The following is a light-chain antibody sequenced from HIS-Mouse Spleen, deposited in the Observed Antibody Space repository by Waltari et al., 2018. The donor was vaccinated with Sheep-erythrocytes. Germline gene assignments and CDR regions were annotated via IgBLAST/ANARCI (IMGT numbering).Light chain of an antibody. J-gene: IGLJ3*02. V-gene: IGLV3-1*01. CDR1: KLGGKY. Sequence: SYELTQPPSVSVSPGQTASITCSGDKLGGKYACWYQQKPGQSPVLVIYQDSKRPSGIPERFSGSNSGNTATLTISGLQAEDEADYYCCSYAGSYTWVFGGGTKLTVL. CDR3: CSYAGSYTWV. CDR2: QDS.